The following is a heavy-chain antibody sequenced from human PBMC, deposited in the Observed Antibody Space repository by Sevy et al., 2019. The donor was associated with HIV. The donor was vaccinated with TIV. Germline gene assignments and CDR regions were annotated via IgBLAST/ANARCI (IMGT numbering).Heavy chain of an antibody. Sequence: GGSLRLSCAASGFTFSSYWMHWVRHAPGKGLVWVSRINSDGSSTSYADSVKGRFTISRDNAKNTLYLQMNSLRAEDTAVYYCARVGGNLAAADRYDYWGQGTLVTVSS. CDR3: ARVGGNLAAADRYDY. D-gene: IGHD6-13*01. CDR1: GFTFSSYW. CDR2: INSDGSST. J-gene: IGHJ4*02. V-gene: IGHV3-74*01.